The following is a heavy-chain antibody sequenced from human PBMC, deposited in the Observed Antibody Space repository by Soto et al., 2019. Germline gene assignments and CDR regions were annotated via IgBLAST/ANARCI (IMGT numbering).Heavy chain of an antibody. CDR3: ARRFDTNGDMYAFDI. V-gene: IGHV5-51*01. CDR1: GYSFTKYW. J-gene: IGHJ3*02. Sequence: PGESLKISCKGSGYSFTKYWIGWVRQMPGKGLEWMAIIYPDESDTRYSPSFQGQVTISADKSISTAYLQWRSLKASDTAMYYCARRFDTNGDMYAFDIWGQGTMVNVS. CDR2: IYPDESDT. D-gene: IGHD2-8*01.